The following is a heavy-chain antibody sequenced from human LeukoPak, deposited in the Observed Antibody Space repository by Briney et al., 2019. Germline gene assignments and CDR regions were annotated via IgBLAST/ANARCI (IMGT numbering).Heavy chain of an antibody. CDR1: GYTFTGYY. Sequence: ASVKVSCKASGYTFTGYYMHWVRQAPGQGLEWMGWINPNSGGTNYAQKFQGRVTMTRDTSISTAYMELSRLRSDDTAVYYCARDRVDIVVVVAANNRFDPWGQGTLVTVSS. V-gene: IGHV1-2*02. J-gene: IGHJ5*02. CDR3: ARDRVDIVVVVAANNRFDP. D-gene: IGHD2-15*01. CDR2: INPNSGGT.